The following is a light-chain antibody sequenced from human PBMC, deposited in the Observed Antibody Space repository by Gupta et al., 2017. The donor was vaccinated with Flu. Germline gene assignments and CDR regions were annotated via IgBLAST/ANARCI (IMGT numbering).Light chain of an antibody. CDR3: QQLNNWSVT. V-gene: IGKV3-11*01. CDR2: DAS. J-gene: IGKJ3*01. Sequence: ELVLTHSPATLSLSPGERATLSCRASQSVSSYLAWYQQKPGKAPRLLIYDASNLATGIPARFSGSGSGTDFTLTISSLEPEDFAAYYCQQLNNWSVTFGPGTKVDIK. CDR1: QSVSSY.